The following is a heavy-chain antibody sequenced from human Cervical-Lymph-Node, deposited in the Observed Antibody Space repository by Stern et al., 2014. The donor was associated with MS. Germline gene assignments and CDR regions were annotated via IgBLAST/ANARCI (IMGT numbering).Heavy chain of an antibody. J-gene: IGHJ4*02. CDR2: INSNGGGP. CDR3: ARDMSAVTTPYFDY. D-gene: IGHD4-17*01. CDR1: GYTVTNYY. Sequence: VQLVESGAEVKRPGASVKVSCKTSGYTVTNYYIHWVRQAPGQGLEWMGWINSNGGGPYSAQKFPGRVTLTSDTSISTIYMDLARVTADDTAIYYCARDMSAVTTPYFDYWGLGTLVTVSS. V-gene: IGHV1-2*02.